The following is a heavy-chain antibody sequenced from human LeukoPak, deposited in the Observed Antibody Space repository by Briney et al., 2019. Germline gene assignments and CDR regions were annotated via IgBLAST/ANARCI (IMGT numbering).Heavy chain of an antibody. CDR1: GLTVSSNY. V-gene: IGHV3-53*01. CDR2: IYSGGST. Sequence: GGSLRLSCAASGLTVSSNYMTWVRQAPGKGLEWVSVIYSGGSTYYADSVKGRFTISRDNSKNSLYLQMNSLRAEDTAVYYCARDEVAVAGSFDYWGQGTLVTVSS. CDR3: ARDEVAVAGSFDY. D-gene: IGHD6-19*01. J-gene: IGHJ4*02.